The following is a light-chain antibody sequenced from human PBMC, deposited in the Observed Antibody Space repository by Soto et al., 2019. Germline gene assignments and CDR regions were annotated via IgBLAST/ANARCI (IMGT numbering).Light chain of an antibody. V-gene: IGKV1-5*01. CDR1: QSISSW. CDR2: AAS. J-gene: IGKJ1*01. CDR3: QQYNSNPWT. Sequence: DIQMTQSPSTLSASVGDRVTITCRASQSISSWLDWYQQKPGKAPKLLIYAASSLESGVPSRFSGSGSGTEFTLTISSLQPEDFATYYCQQYNSNPWTFGQGTKVEIK.